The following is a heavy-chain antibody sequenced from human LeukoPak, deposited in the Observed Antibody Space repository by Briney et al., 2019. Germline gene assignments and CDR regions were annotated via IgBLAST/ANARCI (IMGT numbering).Heavy chain of an antibody. J-gene: IGHJ4*02. V-gene: IGHV3-23*01. D-gene: IGHD5-18*01. CDR2: ISGSGGST. Sequence: GGSLRLSCAASGFTFSSYAMSWARQAPGKGLEWVSAISGSGGSTYYADSVKGRFTISRDNPKNTLYLQMNSLRAEDTAVYYCAKAQTGYSYGFGIDYWGQGTLVTVSS. CDR1: GFTFSSYA. CDR3: AKAQTGYSYGFGIDY.